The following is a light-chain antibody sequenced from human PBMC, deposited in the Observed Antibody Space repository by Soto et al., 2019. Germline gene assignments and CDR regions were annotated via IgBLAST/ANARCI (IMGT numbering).Light chain of an antibody. CDR1: QDISNY. J-gene: IGKJ4*01. CDR3: QRYDDAPLS. V-gene: IGKV1-27*01. Sequence: DIQMTQSPSSLSASVGDRVTMTCRASQDISNYLVWYQQQPGEVPKLLIYSASTLHSGVRSRFSGSGSGTDLTLTISSLQPEDVGTCCCQRYDDAPLSFGGGSKVEIK. CDR2: SAS.